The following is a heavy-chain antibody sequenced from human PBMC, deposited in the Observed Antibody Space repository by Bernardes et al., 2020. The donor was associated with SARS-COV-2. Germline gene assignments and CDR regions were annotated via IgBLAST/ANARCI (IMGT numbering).Heavy chain of an antibody. D-gene: IGHD2-2*01. V-gene: IGHV4-59*01. CDR3: AAYCISTSCHFDY. Sequence: SETLSLTCTVFGGCISSYYWSWMRQRPGKGLEWIGYIYYSGSTNYNPSLKSRVTISLDTSKNQFSLKLSSVTGADTAVYYCAAYCISTSCHFDYWGQGTLVTVSS. CDR2: IYYSGST. CDR1: GGCISSYY. J-gene: IGHJ4*02.